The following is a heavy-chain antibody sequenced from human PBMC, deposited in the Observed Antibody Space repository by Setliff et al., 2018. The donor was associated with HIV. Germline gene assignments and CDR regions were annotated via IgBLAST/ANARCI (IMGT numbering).Heavy chain of an antibody. CDR1: GGSISSYY. Sequence: SETLSLTCTVSGGSISSYYWSWIRQPPGKGLEWIGNIYSSGSTNYNPSLKSRVTISVETSKNQFSLKLTSVTATDTAVYYCTRTNPLAAPPFDFWGQGTLVTVSS. V-gene: IGHV4-4*09. D-gene: IGHD6-13*01. CDR3: TRTNPLAAPPFDF. J-gene: IGHJ4*02. CDR2: IYSSGST.